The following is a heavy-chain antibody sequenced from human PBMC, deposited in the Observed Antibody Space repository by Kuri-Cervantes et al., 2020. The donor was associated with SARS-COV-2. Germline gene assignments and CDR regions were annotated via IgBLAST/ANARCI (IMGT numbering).Heavy chain of an antibody. Sequence: LRLSCAISGDSVSSNSAAWNWIRQSPSRGLEWLGRTYYRSKWYNDYAVSVKSRITINPDTSKNQFSLQLNSVTPEDTAVYYCARGHGHAEAFDIWGQGTMVTVSS. CDR2: TYYRSKWYN. D-gene: IGHD1-14*01. CDR1: GDSVSSNSAA. J-gene: IGHJ3*02. CDR3: ARGHGHAEAFDI. V-gene: IGHV6-1*01.